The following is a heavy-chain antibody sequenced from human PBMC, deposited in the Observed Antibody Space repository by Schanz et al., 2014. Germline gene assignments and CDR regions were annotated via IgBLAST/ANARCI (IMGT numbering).Heavy chain of an antibody. J-gene: IGHJ4*02. CDR1: GFSFTTYA. Sequence: EVQLLESGGGLVQPGGSLRLSCASSGFSFTTYAMSWVRQPPGKGLEWVSAISGGGGTTYYADSVKGRFTISRDNAKNSLYLEMNSLRAEDTALYYCARDRRNADLDYWGQGTLVTVSS. D-gene: IGHD1-1*01. CDR3: ARDRRNADLDY. CDR2: ISGGGGTT. V-gene: IGHV3-23*01.